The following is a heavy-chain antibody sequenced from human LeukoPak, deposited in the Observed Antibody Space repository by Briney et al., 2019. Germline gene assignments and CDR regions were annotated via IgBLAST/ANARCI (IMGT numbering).Heavy chain of an antibody. CDR2: IWYDGSNK. D-gene: IGHD5-24*01. V-gene: IGHV3-33*01. J-gene: IGHJ3*02. Sequence: GGSLRLSCAASGFTFSSYGMHWVRQAPGKGLEWVAVIWYDGSNKYYADSVKGRFTISRDNSKNTLYLQMNSLRAEDTAVYYCARALGYNLDAFDIWGQGTMVTVSS. CDR3: ARALGYNLDAFDI. CDR1: GFTFSSYG.